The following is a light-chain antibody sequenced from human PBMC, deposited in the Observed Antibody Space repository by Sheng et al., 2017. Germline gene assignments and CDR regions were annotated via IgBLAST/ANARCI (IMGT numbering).Light chain of an antibody. CDR2: NVT. Sequence: TLSCTGTSADIGAYNFVSWYQQHPGKVPTLIIYNVTYRPSGISNRFSASKSGNSASLTIAGLQAADEATYYCSSFTLSSTIVFGGGTKLTVL. CDR3: SSFTLSSTIV. CDR1: SADIGAYNF. V-gene: IGLV2-14*04. J-gene: IGLJ3*02.